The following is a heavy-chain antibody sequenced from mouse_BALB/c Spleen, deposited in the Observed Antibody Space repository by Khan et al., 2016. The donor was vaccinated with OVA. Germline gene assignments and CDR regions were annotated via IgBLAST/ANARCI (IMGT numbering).Heavy chain of an antibody. CDR2: IWGGGST. CDR3: AKGVCSYYYALDY. J-gene: IGHJ4*01. V-gene: IGHV2-6-5*01. Sequence: QMQLEESGPGLVAPSQSLSITCTVSGFSLTDYGVSWIRQPPGKGLEWLGVIWGGGSTYYNSALKSRLSISKDNSKSQVFLKMSRLQTDDTAMYYCAKGVCSYYYALDYWGQGTSVTVSS. CDR1: GFSLTDYG.